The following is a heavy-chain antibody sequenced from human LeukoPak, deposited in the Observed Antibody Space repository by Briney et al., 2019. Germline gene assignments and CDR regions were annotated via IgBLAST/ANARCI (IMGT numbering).Heavy chain of an antibody. D-gene: IGHD3-10*01. J-gene: IGHJ4*02. Sequence: SETLSLTCTVSGYSIRNGYNWGWIRLSPGKGLEWLGSIYQSGSTYDNPSLKSRITISVDTSKNKFSLRLRSVTAADTAIYYCARRMGSYFGQFDSWGQGTLVTVSS. V-gene: IGHV4-38-2*02. CDR3: ARRMGSYFGQFDS. CDR1: GYSIRNGYN. CDR2: IYQSGST.